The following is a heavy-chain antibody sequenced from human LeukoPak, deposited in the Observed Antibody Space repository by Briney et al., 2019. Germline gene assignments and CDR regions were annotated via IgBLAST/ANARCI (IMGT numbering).Heavy chain of an antibody. CDR2: IYYSGST. Sequence: SEALSLTCTVSGGSISSGGYYWSWIRQHPGKGLEWIGYIYYSGSTYYNPSLKSRVTISVDTSKNQFSLKLSSVTAADTAVYYCARDPVFGGVIIWGQGTLVTVSS. CDR1: GGSISSGGYY. D-gene: IGHD3-16*02. J-gene: IGHJ4*02. CDR3: ARDPVFGGVII. V-gene: IGHV4-31*03.